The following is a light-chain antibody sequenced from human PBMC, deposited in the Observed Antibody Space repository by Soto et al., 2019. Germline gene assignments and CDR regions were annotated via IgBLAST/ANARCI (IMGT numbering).Light chain of an antibody. CDR2: EAS. CDR3: QQYYNWPPLYT. Sequence: EIVLTQSPATLSVSPGERATLSCRASQSVSINLAWYQQKPGLAPRFLIYEASTRATGIPARFSGSGSGTEFTLTISSLQSEDSAIYYCQQYYNWPPLYTFGQGTKLEIK. J-gene: IGKJ2*01. CDR1: QSVSIN. V-gene: IGKV3D-15*01.